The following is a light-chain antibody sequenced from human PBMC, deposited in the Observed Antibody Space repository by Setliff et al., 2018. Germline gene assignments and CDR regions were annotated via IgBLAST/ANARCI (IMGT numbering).Light chain of an antibody. CDR3: CSYGGNYYV. CDR1: NSDVGTYDL. V-gene: IGLV2-23*02. CDR2: EVT. Sequence: QSVLAQPAFVSGSPGQSVTISCTGTNSDVGTYDLVSWYQQHPGKAPELIIYEVTKRTPGVSSRLSGSKPDNTASLTISGLQAEDEADYYCCSYGGNYYVFGTGTKVTVL. J-gene: IGLJ1*01.